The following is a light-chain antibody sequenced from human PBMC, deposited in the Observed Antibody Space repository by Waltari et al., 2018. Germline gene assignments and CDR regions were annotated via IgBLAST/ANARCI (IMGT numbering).Light chain of an antibody. J-gene: IGKJ4*01. V-gene: IGKV3-15*01. CDR2: GAS. CDR1: QSVSSK. CDR3: QQYTTRPLT. Sequence: EIVMTQSPGTLSVSPGEGATPSCRASQSVSSKVAWYQQRPGQAPRLLIFGASTRATGIPARFSGSESGTEFTLTISSLQSEDSGVYFCQQYTTRPLTFGGGTKVEI.